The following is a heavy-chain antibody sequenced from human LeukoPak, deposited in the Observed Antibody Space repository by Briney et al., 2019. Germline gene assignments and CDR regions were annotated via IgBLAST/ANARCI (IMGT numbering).Heavy chain of an antibody. CDR2: IYYSGST. D-gene: IGHD1-26*01. CDR1: GGSISSYY. J-gene: IGHJ5*02. CDR3: ARGRAYSGSQRDWFDP. V-gene: IGHV4-59*01. Sequence: SETLSLTCTVSGGSISSYYWSWIRQPPGKGLEWIGYIYYSGSTKYNPSLKSRVTISVDTSKNQFSLKLSSVTAADTAVYYCARGRAYSGSQRDWFDPWGQGTLVTVSS.